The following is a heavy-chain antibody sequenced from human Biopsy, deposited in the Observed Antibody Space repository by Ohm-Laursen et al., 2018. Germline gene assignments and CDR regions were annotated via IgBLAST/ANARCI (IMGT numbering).Heavy chain of an antibody. J-gene: IGHJ4*02. D-gene: IGHD2-21*02. V-gene: IGHV4-61*01. CDR1: GYSVTNDYY. CDR3: ARDDAVTVIRGLYY. CDR2: IYYSGTT. Sequence: SETLSLTCAVSGYSVTNDYYWNWIRQPPGKGLEWIGYIYYSGTTDYSPSLKSRVTISIDKSKNQFFLKLSSVTAEDTAVYYCARDDAVTVIRGLYYWGQGALVTVSS.